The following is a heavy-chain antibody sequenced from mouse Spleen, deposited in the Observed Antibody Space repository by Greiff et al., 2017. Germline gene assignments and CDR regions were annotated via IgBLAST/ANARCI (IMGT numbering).Heavy chain of an antibody. V-gene: IGHV5-4*01. CDR2: ISDGGSYT. CDR3: ARGTGTIGYFDV. Sequence: DVQLVESGGGLVKPGGSLKLSCAASGFTFSSYAMSWVRQTPEKRLEWVATISDGGSYTYYPDNVKGRFTISRDNAKNNLYLQMSHLKSEDTAMYYCARGTGTIGYFDVWGTGTTVTVSS. D-gene: IGHD4-1*01. J-gene: IGHJ1*03. CDR1: GFTFSSYA.